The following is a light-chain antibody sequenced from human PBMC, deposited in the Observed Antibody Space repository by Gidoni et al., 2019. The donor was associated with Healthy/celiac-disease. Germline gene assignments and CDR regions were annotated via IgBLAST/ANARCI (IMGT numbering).Light chain of an antibody. Sequence: IQLTQSPSFLSASVGDRVTITCRASQGISRYLAWYQQKPGKAPKLLISGASSLQSGDPSRFSGSGSGKEFTLTIRSLQPEDFATYYCQQFNSYPYTFXQXTKLEIK. V-gene: IGKV1-9*01. J-gene: IGKJ2*01. CDR2: GAS. CDR3: QQFNSYPYT. CDR1: QGISRY.